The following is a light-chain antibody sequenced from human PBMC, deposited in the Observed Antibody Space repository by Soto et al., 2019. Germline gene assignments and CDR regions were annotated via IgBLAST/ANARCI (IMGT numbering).Light chain of an antibody. J-gene: IGKJ1*01. CDR3: QEYGSSPRT. CDR2: GAS. CDR1: QSVKSSY. Sequence: EIVLTQSPGTLSLSPGERATLSCRASQSVKSSYLAWYQQKPGQAPRLLIYGASTRATGIPDRFSGSGSGPDFTLTIGRLEPEDFAVYYCQEYGSSPRTFGQGTKVEIK. V-gene: IGKV3-20*01.